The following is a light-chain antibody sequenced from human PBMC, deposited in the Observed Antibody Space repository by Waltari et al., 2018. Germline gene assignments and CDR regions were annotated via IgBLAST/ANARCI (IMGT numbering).Light chain of an antibody. CDR3: QQYNYWPPLT. V-gene: IGKV3-15*01. CDR1: ETLSKK. Sequence: ETVMTQSPATLSVSPGERVTLSCRASETLSKKVAWYQYKSGQAPRLLIYDASTRATGIPPRFSGSGSGTEFTLTISSLQPEDFALYYCQQYNYWPPLTFGGGTNVEI. J-gene: IGKJ4*01. CDR2: DAS.